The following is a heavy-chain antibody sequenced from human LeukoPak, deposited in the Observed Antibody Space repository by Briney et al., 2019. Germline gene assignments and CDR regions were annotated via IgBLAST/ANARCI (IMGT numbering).Heavy chain of an antibody. CDR3: ARVRVVVTTPDAFDI. J-gene: IGHJ3*02. V-gene: IGHV3-21*01. CDR2: ISSSSYI. Sequence: RGSLRLSYAASGFTFSSYSMNWVRQAPGKGLEWVSSISSSSYIYYADSVKGRFTISRDNAKNSLYLQTNSLRAEDTAVYYCARVRVVVTTPDAFDIWGQGTMVTVSS. D-gene: IGHD2-2*01. CDR1: GFTFSSYS.